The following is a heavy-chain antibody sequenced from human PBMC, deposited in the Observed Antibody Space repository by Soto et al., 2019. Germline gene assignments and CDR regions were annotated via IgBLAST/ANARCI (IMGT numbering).Heavy chain of an antibody. D-gene: IGHD4-17*01. Sequence: QVQLQESGPGLVKPSETLSLTCTVSGGSISSYYWSWIRQPPGKGLEWIGYIYYSGSTNYNPSLKSRVTISVDTSKNQFSLKLSSVTAADTAVYYCARHDYGDLDIDYWGQGTLVTVSS. CDR1: GGSISSYY. CDR3: ARHDYGDLDIDY. CDR2: IYYSGST. J-gene: IGHJ4*02. V-gene: IGHV4-59*08.